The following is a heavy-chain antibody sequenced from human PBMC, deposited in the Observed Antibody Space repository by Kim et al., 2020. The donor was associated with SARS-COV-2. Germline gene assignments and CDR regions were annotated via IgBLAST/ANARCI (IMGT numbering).Heavy chain of an antibody. V-gene: IGHV3-23*01. CDR3: AKDRVVRGIFDY. CDR2: ISGSGLST. Sequence: GGSLRLSCAASGFTFSSYAMTWVRQAPGKGLEWVSGISGSGLSTYYADSVKGRFTISRDNSKNTLYLQMNRLRAEDTAVYYCAKDRVVRGIFDYWGQGTLVTVSS. J-gene: IGHJ4*02. D-gene: IGHD3-10*01. CDR1: GFTFSSYA.